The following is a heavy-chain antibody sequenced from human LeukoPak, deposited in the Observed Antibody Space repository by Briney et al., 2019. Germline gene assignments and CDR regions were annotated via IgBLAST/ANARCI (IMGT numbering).Heavy chain of an antibody. J-gene: IGHJ3*02. CDR2: IYSGGST. CDR1: GFTVSSNY. CDR3: AKGVSGHPKGTVAFDI. V-gene: IGHV3-53*01. Sequence: PGGSLRLSCAASGFTVSSNYMSWVRQAPGKGLEWVSVIYSGGSTYYADSVKGRFTISRDNSKNTLYLQMNSLRAEDTAVYYCAKGVSGHPKGTVAFDIWGQGTMVTVSS. D-gene: IGHD3-3*01.